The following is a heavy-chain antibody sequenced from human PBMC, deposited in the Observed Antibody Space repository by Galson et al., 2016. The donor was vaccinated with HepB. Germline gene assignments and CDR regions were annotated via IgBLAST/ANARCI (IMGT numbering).Heavy chain of an antibody. CDR2: ISLHGGVI. CDR3: AKDVLLSSSYQSYHHYGMEV. J-gene: IGHJ6*02. D-gene: IGHD2-2*01. Sequence: SLRLSCAASGFTFHEYAMHWVRQGPGKGLEWVAGISLHGGVIDYADSVKGRFTISRDNARKSVSLQMNALKPEDTALYYCAKDVLLSSSYQSYHHYGMEVWGRGTTVTVS. CDR1: GFTFHEYA. V-gene: IGHV3-9*01.